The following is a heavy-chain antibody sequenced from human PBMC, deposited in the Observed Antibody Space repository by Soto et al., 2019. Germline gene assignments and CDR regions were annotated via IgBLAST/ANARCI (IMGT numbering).Heavy chain of an antibody. V-gene: IGHV4-38-2*01. CDR1: GFFIISGNY. Sequence: PSETLSLTCAVSGFFIISGNYWVLIRNAPGKVLEWSGSIFHGGNTYYNPSLTSRVTISVYMSKNQFSLKLNSVTAADTAVYYCARARWYDAFAVWGQGTVVTVSS. CDR3: ARARWYDAFAV. CDR2: IFHGGNT. D-gene: IGHD2-15*01. J-gene: IGHJ3*01.